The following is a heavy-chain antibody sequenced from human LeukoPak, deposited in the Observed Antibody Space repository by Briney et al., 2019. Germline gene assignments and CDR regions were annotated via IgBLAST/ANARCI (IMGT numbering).Heavy chain of an antibody. CDR3: AIDCGTNCDYDILTGYYTARYYFYY. Sequence: PGGSLRLSCAASGFTFSSYAMSWLRQAAGKVLEWVSAISGSGGSTYYADSVKGRLTISRDNSKNALYLQMNSVSAEDTAVYYCAIDCGTNCDYDILTGYYTARYYFYYWGKGILLTVSS. CDR2: ISGSGGST. CDR1: GFTFSSYA. V-gene: IGHV3-23*01. D-gene: IGHD3-9*01. J-gene: IGHJ4*02.